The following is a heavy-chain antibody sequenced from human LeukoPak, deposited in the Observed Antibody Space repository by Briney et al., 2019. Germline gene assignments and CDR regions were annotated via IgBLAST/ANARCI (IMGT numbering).Heavy chain of an antibody. CDR1: GLTFYIYA. Sequence: GGSLRLSRAASGLTFYIYAMSWVRQAPGKGLEWVSAISGDGADTYHADSVKGRFTIFKDSSTNALYLQMNSLRDEDTAIYYCAKSSSSPISCYVLDNWGQGTLVTVSS. CDR2: ISGDGADT. V-gene: IGHV3-23*01. D-gene: IGHD2-2*01. J-gene: IGHJ4*02. CDR3: AKSSSSPISCYVLDN.